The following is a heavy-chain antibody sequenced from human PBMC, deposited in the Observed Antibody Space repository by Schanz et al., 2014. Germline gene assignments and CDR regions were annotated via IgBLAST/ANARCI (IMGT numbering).Heavy chain of an antibody. CDR3: ARGLIAAAGGAFDY. V-gene: IGHV3-23*01. CDR2: INTGVNT. CDR1: GFTFGDYA. J-gene: IGHJ4*02. D-gene: IGHD6-13*01. Sequence: EVQLLESGGGLVQPGGSLRLSCAASGFTFGDYAMTWVRQAPGKGLEWVSAINTGVNTYYADSVRRRFTMSRDNSKNTLYLQMNRLRAGDAAVYYGARGLIAAAGGAFDYWGQGTLVAVSA.